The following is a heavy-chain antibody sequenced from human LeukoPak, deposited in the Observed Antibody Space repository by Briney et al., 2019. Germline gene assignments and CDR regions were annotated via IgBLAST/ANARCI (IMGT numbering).Heavy chain of an antibody. J-gene: IGHJ4*02. CDR3: AGQRSTTLASPFDY. Sequence: GESLKISCKGSGYSFSSYWIGWVRQMPGKGLEWMAIIYPGDSDTIYAPPFQGQVSISADKSISTAYLQWSSLKASDTAIYYCAGQRSTTLASPFDYWGQGTLVTVSS. V-gene: IGHV5-51*01. D-gene: IGHD1-1*01. CDR2: IYPGDSDT. CDR1: GYSFSSYW.